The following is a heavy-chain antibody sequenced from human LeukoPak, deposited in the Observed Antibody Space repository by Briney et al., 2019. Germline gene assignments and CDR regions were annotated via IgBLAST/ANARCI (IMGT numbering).Heavy chain of an antibody. CDR1: GYTFTSYD. D-gene: IGHD5-12*01. CDR2: MNPNSGNT. CDR3: AREISGYSGYSWFDP. J-gene: IGHJ5*02. Sequence: GASVKVSCKASGYTFTSYDINWVRQATGQGLEWMGWMNPNSGNTGYAQKFQGRVTMTRNTSIGTAYMELSSLRSEDTAVYYCAREISGYSGYSWFDPWGQGTLVTVSS. V-gene: IGHV1-8*01.